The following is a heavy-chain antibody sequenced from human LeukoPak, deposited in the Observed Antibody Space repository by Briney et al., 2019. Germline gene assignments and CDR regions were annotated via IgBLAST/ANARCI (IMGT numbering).Heavy chain of an antibody. CDR3: ATEYGVTMVRGVMSYYGMDV. V-gene: IGHV1-24*01. J-gene: IGHJ6*02. Sequence: ASVKVSCKVSGYALTELSMHWVRQAPGKGLEWMGGFDPEDGETIYAQKFQGRVTMTEDTSTDTAYMELSSLRSEDTAVYYCATEYGVTMVRGVMSYYGMDVWAKGPRSPSP. D-gene: IGHD3-10*01. CDR1: GYALTELS. CDR2: FDPEDGET.